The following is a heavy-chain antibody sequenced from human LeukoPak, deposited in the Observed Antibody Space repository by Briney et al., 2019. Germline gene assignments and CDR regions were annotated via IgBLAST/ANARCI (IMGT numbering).Heavy chain of an antibody. V-gene: IGHV3-23*01. J-gene: IGHJ4*02. CDR1: GLTFSSYA. CDR3: AKSKYSSDFYPFDG. CDR2: ISGGGGST. Sequence: GGSLRLSCAASGLTFSSYAMTWVRQAPGKGLEWVSTISGGGGSTYYADSVKGRFTISRDNSENTLHLQMNSLRAEDTALYYCAKSKYSSDFYPFDGWGQGTLVTVSS. D-gene: IGHD6-19*01.